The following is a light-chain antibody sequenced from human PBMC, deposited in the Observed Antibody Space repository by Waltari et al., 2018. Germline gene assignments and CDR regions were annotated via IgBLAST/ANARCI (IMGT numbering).Light chain of an antibody. Sequence: QSALTQPASVSGSPGQSITISCTGTSSDVGGYNYVSWYQHHPGKAPQVIIYDVYKRPSGVSNRFAGTKAGNTASLTISGLQAEDDAEYYCASHTTSDTFYVIFGGGTKLTVL. CDR1: SSDVGGYNY. J-gene: IGLJ2*01. V-gene: IGLV2-14*03. CDR3: ASHTTSDTFYVI. CDR2: DVY.